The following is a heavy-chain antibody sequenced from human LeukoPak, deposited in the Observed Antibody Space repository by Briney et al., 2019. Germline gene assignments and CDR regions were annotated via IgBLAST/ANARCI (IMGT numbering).Heavy chain of an antibody. CDR3: AXXXXXXXXGYCFDY. CDR2: INPSSGGT. J-gene: IGHJ4*02. D-gene: IGHD2-2*03. CDR1: GYTFAGYY. Sequence: ASVKVSCKASGYTFAGYYMHWVRQAPGQGLEWMGWINPSSGGTNYAQKFQGRVTMTSDTSISTAYMELSRLRSDDTAVYYCAXXXXXXXXGYCFDYWGQGTLVTVSS. V-gene: IGHV1-2*02.